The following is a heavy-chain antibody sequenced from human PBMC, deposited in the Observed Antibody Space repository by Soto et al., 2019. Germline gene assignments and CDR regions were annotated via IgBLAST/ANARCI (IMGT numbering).Heavy chain of an antibody. CDR1: GFTFSSYG. CDR2: IWYDGSNK. CDR3: ARDPVVVVAATQTTDYCYYGMDV. D-gene: IGHD2-15*01. Sequence: PGGSLRLSCAASGFTFSSYGMHWVRQAPGKGLEWVAVIWYDGSNKYYADSVKGRFTISRDNSKNTLYLQMNSLRAEDTAVYYCARDPVVVVAATQTTDYCYYGMDVWGQGTTVTVSS. V-gene: IGHV3-33*01. J-gene: IGHJ6*02.